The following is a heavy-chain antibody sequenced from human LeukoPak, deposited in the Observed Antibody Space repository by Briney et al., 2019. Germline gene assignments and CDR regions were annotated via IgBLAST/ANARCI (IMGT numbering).Heavy chain of an antibody. Sequence: SETLSLTCTVSGGSISNYYWSWIRQPAGKGLEWIGRIYTSGSTNYNPSLKSRVTMSVDTSKNQFSLKLSSVTAADTAVYYCASATVTPSGGYYFDYWGQGTLVTVSS. CDR3: ASATVTPSGGYYFDY. CDR2: IYTSGST. CDR1: GGSISNYY. D-gene: IGHD4-17*01. J-gene: IGHJ4*02. V-gene: IGHV4-4*07.